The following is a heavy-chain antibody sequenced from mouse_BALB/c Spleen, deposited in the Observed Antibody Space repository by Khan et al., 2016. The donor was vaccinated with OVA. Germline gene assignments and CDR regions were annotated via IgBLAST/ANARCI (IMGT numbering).Heavy chain of an antibody. D-gene: IGHD2-3*01. CDR1: GFNIKDNY. CDR2: IDPGNGNI. J-gene: IGHJ3*01. CDR3: ARDGYSPWFAY. Sequence: VQLKQSGAELVRPGALVKLSCKASGFNIKDNYIHWVKQRPEQGLEWIGWIDPGNGNIIYDPKFQGKATIKADTSSNTAYLQLSSLTSEDTAVYYCARDGYSPWFAYWGQGTLVTVSA. V-gene: IGHV14-1*02.